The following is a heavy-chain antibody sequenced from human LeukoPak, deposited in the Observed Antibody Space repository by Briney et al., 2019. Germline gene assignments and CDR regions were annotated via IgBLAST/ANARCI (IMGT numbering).Heavy chain of an antibody. CDR1: GGSISSGDFP. D-gene: IGHD3-10*01. V-gene: IGHV4-30-2*01. CDR3: AIGFYGAGSHFDY. Sequence: SETLSLTCAVSGGSISSGDFPWSWIRQPPGKGLEWIGYIFHTGHTSYNPSLKSRVTISVDMSKNQLSLRLTSLTAADTAVYYCAIGFYGAGSHFDYWGQGTLVTVSS. CDR2: IFHTGHT. J-gene: IGHJ4*02.